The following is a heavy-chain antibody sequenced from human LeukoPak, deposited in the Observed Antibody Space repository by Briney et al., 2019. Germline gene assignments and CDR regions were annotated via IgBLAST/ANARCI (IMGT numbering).Heavy chain of an antibody. Sequence: SVKVCCKAAGGTFSSYAISWVRQAPAQGLEWMGGIIPIFGTANYAQKFQGRVTITTDESTSTAYMELSSLRSEDTAVYYCARGGVIVVVITTQNWYDPWGQGTLVTVSS. D-gene: IGHD3-22*01. CDR1: GGTFSSYA. V-gene: IGHV1-69*05. J-gene: IGHJ5*02. CDR2: IIPIFGTA. CDR3: ARGGVIVVVITTQNWYDP.